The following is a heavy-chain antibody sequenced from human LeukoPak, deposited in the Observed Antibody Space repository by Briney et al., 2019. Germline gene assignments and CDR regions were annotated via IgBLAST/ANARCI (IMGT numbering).Heavy chain of an antibody. CDR1: GGSFSGYY. CDR3: ARRAGAYSHPYDY. J-gene: IGHJ4*02. D-gene: IGHD4/OR15-4a*01. CDR2: IHHSGST. Sequence: SETLSLTCAVYGGSFSGYYWSWIRQPPGKGLEWIGEIHHSGSTNYNPSLKSRVTISVDTSKNQFSLKLSSVTAADTAVYYCARRAGAYSHPYDYWGQGTLVTVSS. V-gene: IGHV4-34*01.